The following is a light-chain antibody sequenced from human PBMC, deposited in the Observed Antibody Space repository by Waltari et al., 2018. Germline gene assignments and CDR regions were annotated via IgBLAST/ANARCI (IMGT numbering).Light chain of an antibody. CDR3: CSNVGSSVF. Sequence: QSALTQPASVSGSPGQSITISCTGFNSNVRSYNLVSWYQKHPCKAPKLLIYEGNRRPSGVSNRFSGSKSDNTASLTLSGLQAEDEADYYCCSNVGSSVFFGGGTKLTVL. V-gene: IGLV2-23*03. CDR1: NSNVRSYNL. CDR2: EGN. J-gene: IGLJ2*01.